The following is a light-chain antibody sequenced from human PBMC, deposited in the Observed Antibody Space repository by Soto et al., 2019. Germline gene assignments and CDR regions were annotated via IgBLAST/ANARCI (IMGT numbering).Light chain of an antibody. Sequence: IQMTQFPSSLSASVGDRVTITCRASQGIGNYFAWYQQRPGKVPRLLIYAASTLQSGIPSRFSGSGSGTDFPLTISGLQPEDVATYYCQNYYNAAFTFGPGNKVDIK. CDR2: AAS. CDR1: QGIGNY. CDR3: QNYYNAAFT. V-gene: IGKV1-27*01. J-gene: IGKJ3*01.